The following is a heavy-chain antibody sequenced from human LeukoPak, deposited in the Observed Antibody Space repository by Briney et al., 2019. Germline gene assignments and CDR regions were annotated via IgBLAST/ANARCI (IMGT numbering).Heavy chain of an antibody. CDR1: GFTFSSYW. J-gene: IGHJ4*02. Sequence: GGSLRLSCAASGFTFSSYWMSWVRQAPGKGLEWVANIKQDGSEKYYVGSVKGRFTISRDNAKNSLYLQMNSLRAEDTAVYYCARERGMYYYGSGSYYYFDYWGQGTLVTVSS. CDR3: ARERGMYYYGSGSYYYFDY. V-gene: IGHV3-7*01. D-gene: IGHD3-10*01. CDR2: IKQDGSEK.